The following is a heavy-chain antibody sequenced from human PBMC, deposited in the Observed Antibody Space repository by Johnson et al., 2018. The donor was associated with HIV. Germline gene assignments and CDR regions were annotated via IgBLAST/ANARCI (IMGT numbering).Heavy chain of an antibody. J-gene: IGHJ3*01. V-gene: IGHV3-13*01. CDR1: GFTFDDYA. D-gene: IGHD3-22*01. Sequence: VQLVESGGVVVQPGGSLRLSCAASGFTFDDYAMHWVRQAPGKGLEWVSAIGTAGDTYYPGSVKGRFTISRENAKNSLYLQMNSLRAEDMAVYYCAIPYYYDSGDYRWGQGTMVTVSS. CDR2: IGTAGDT. CDR3: AIPYYYDSGDYR.